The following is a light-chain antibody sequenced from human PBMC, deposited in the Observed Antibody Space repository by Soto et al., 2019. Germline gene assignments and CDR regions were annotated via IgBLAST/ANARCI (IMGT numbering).Light chain of an antibody. J-gene: IGLJ2*01. CDR3: TVWDDSRGGRL. V-gene: IGLV1-47*01. CDR1: SSNIESNF. CDR2: RNN. Sequence: QPVLTQPPSASGTPGQRVTISCSGSSSNIESNFVYWYQQFPGTAPRLLIYRNNHRPSGVPDRFSGSKSGTSASLAISALRSEDEADYYCTVWDDSRGGRLFGGGTQLTVL.